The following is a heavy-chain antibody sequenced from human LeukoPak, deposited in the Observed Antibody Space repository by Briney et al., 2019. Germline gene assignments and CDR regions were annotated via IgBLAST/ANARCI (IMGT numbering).Heavy chain of an antibody. CDR1: GFTFGSYA. CDR2: IFGSGGSA. CDR3: AKTTTGYSSGRYPAWPIDY. J-gene: IGHJ4*02. V-gene: IGHV3-23*01. D-gene: IGHD2-15*01. Sequence: GGSLRLSCAAPGFTFGSYAMYWLRQAPGKGLEWVSGIFGSGGSAHYADAVKGRFTISRDNSKNTVYLQMDSLRAEDTATYYCAKTTTGYSSGRYPAWPIDYWGQGTLVTVSS.